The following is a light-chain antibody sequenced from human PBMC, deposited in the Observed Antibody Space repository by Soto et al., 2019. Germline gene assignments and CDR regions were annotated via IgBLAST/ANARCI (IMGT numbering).Light chain of an antibody. CDR1: QGIRND. Sequence: AIQMTQSPSSLSASVGDRVTITCRASQGIRNDLGWYQQNPGKAPKLLIYAASSLQSGVPSRFSGSGSGTDFTLTISSLQPEDFATYYCLHDYNYPWTFGRGTKVEIK. J-gene: IGKJ1*01. CDR3: LHDYNYPWT. V-gene: IGKV1-6*01. CDR2: AAS.